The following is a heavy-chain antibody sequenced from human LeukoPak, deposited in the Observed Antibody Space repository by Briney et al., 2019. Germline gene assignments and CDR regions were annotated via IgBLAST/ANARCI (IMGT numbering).Heavy chain of an antibody. V-gene: IGHV3-48*03. CDR1: GFTFSNYE. D-gene: IGHD2/OR15-2a*01. CDR3: ARDLSLPSDY. CDR2: ISSSGSTI. Sequence: GGSLRLSCAASGFTFSNYEMNWVRQAPGKGLEWVSYISSSGSTIYYADSVKGRFTISRDNAKNSLYLQMNSLRAEDTAVYYCARDLSLPSDYWGQGTLVTVSS. J-gene: IGHJ4*02.